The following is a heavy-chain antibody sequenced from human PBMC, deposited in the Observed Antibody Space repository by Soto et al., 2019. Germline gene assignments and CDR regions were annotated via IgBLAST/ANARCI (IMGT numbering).Heavy chain of an antibody. D-gene: IGHD3-10*01. V-gene: IGHV1-69*02. J-gene: IGHJ6*02. Sequence: SVKVSCKASGGTFSSYTISWVRQAPGQGLEWMGRIIPILGIANYAQKFQGRVTITADKSTSTAYMELSSLRSEDTAVYYCATRGITMVRGVYYYYGMDVWGQGTTVTVSS. CDR2: IIPILGIA. CDR3: ATRGITMVRGVYYYYGMDV. CDR1: GGTFSSYT.